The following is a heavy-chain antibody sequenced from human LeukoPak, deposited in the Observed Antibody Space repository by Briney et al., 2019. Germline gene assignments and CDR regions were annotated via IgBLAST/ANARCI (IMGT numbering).Heavy chain of an antibody. CDR2: IYYSGST. CDR1: GGSISSGGYY. J-gene: IGHJ3*02. CDR3: AVAVAPGGAFHI. D-gene: IGHD6-19*01. Sequence: PSQTLSLTCTVSGGSISSGGYYWSWIRQHPGKGLEWIGYIYYSGSTYYNPSLKSRVTISVDTSKNQFSLKLSSVTAADTAVYYCAVAVAPGGAFHIWGQGTMVTVSS. V-gene: IGHV4-31*03.